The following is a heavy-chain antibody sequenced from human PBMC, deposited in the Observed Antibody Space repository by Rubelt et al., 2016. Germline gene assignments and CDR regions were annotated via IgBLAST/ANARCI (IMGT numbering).Heavy chain of an antibody. CDR3: ARAVVVGNVFDI. CDR1: GFTFSSYA. D-gene: IGHD2-15*01. J-gene: IGHJ3*02. Sequence: VQLVESGGGVVQPGRSLRLSCAASGFTFSSYAMSWVRQAPGKGLEWVSAISGSGGSTYYCDSVEGRFTISRDNPKNRLYLEMNSLGAEETAVYYCARAVVVGNVFDIWGQGTMVTVSS. V-gene: IGHV3-23*04. CDR2: ISGSGGST.